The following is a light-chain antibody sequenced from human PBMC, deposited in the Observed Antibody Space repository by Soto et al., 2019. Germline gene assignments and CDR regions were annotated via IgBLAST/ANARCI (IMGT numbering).Light chain of an antibody. CDR3: QQYDSSPLT. Sequence: EIVVTQSPGILSLSPGERATIPCRASQSVGNNYLAWYQQKPGQPPRLLIYGASSRATGIPDRFSGSGSGTDFSLTISRLEPEDFAVYHCQQYDSSPLTFGGGTKV. V-gene: IGKV3-20*01. CDR2: GAS. CDR1: QSVGNNY. J-gene: IGKJ4*01.